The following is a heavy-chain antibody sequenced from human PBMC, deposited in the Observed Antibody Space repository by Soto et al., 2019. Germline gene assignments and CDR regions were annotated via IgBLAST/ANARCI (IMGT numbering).Heavy chain of an antibody. D-gene: IGHD1-26*01. V-gene: IGHV1-18*01. CDR1: GYTFTSYG. CDR2: ISAYNGNT. Sequence: QVQLVQSGGEVKKPGASVKVSCKASGYTFTSYGISWVRQAPGQGLEWMGRISAYNGNTNYAQKLQGRVTMTTDTCTRTGYMELRSLRSDDTAVYDGARVVGALGPWFDPWGQGTLVTVSS. J-gene: IGHJ5*02. CDR3: ARVVGALGPWFDP.